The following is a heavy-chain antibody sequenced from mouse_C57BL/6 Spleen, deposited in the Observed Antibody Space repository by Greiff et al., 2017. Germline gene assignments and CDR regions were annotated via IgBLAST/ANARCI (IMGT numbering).Heavy chain of an antibody. J-gene: IGHJ3*01. CDR3: ARDYDYDVGAWFAY. CDR2: ISYDGSN. CDR1: GYSITSGYY. Sequence: EVQLKESGPGLVKPSQSLSLTCSVTGYSITSGYYWNWLRQFPGNKLEWMGYISYDGSNNYNPSLKNRSSITRDTSKNQFFLKLNSVTTEDTATYYCARDYDYDVGAWFAYWGQGTLVTVSA. V-gene: IGHV3-6*01. D-gene: IGHD2-4*01.